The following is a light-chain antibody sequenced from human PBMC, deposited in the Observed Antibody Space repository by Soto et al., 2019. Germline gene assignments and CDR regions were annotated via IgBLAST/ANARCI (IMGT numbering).Light chain of an antibody. CDR3: QQYGSSPPFT. V-gene: IGKV3-20*01. J-gene: IGKJ1*01. Sequence: IVLTQSPGTLSLSPGERATLSCRASQSVSSSYLAWYQQKPGQAPRLLIYGASSRATGIPDRFGGSGSGTDFTLTISRLEPEDFADYYCQQYGSSPPFTFGQGTRWIS. CDR2: GAS. CDR1: QSVSSSY.